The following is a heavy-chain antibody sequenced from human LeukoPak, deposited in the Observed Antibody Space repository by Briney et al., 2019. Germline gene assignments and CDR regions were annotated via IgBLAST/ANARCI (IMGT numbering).Heavy chain of an antibody. J-gene: IGHJ5*02. CDR3: TRYSSSDNWFDP. V-gene: IGHV3-73*01. CDR1: GFTFSGSA. CDR2: IRNKANSYAT. Sequence: GVSLRLSCAASGFTFSGSAMHWVRQASGKGLEWVGRIRNKANSYATAYTASVKGRFTISRDDSKNTAYLQMNSLKSEDTAVYYCTRYSSSDNWFDPWGQGTLVTVSS. D-gene: IGHD6-6*01.